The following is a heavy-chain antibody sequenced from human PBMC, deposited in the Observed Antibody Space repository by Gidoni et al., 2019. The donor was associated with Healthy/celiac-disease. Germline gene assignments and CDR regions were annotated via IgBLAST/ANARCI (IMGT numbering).Heavy chain of an antibody. Sequence: PGGSLRLSCAASGFTVSSNYMSWVRQAPGKGLEWVSVIYSGGSTYYADSVKGRFTISRDNSKNTLYLQMNSLRAEDTAVYYCARTRSWGYWGPDAFDIWGQGTMVTVSS. CDR3: ARTRSWGYWGPDAFDI. J-gene: IGHJ3*02. D-gene: IGHD3-22*01. CDR2: IYSGGST. V-gene: IGHV3-66*01. CDR1: GFTVSSNY.